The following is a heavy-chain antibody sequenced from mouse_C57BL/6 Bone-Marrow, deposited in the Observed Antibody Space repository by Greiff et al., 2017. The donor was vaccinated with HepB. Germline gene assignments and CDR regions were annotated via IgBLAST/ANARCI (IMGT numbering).Heavy chain of an antibody. CDR3: ARSGSSGPLFAD. V-gene: IGHV1-50*01. CDR2: IDPSDSYT. J-gene: IGHJ3*01. D-gene: IGHD3-2*02. Sequence: VQLQQPGAELVKPGASVKLSCKASGYTFTSYWMQWVKQRPGQGLEWIGEIDPSDSYTNYNQKFKGKATLTVDTSSSTAYMQLSSLTSEDSAVYYCARSGSSGPLFADWGQGTLVTVSA. CDR1: GYTFTSYW.